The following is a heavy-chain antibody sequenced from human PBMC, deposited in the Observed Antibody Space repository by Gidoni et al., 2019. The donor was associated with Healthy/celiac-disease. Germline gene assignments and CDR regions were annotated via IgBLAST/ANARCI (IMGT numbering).Heavy chain of an antibody. D-gene: IGHD3-22*01. J-gene: IGHJ2*01. CDR2: IYYSGST. CDR3: ARDRGAYYDSSCYYPNHHWYFDL. Sequence: QLQLQESGPGLVKPSETLSLTCTVSGGSISSSSYYWGWIRQPPGKGLKWIGSIYYSGSTYYNPSINSRVTISVDTSKNQFSLKLSSVTAADTAVYYCARDRGAYYDSSCYYPNHHWYFDLWGRGTLVTVSS. CDR1: GGSISSSSYY. V-gene: IGHV4-39*07.